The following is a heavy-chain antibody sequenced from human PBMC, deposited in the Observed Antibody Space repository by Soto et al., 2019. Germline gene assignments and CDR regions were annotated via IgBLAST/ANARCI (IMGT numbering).Heavy chain of an antibody. CDR3: VRESPGLVPPNWFDP. Sequence: QVQLQESGPGLVKPSETLSLTCTVSGGSIDGYYWTWIRQTDGKGLEWIGRMFISGSHKYNPYLQSRVTMSGDSSKNQFSLTLTSVTAADTAVYYCVRESPGLVPPNWFDPWGQGTLVTVSS. D-gene: IGHD1-26*01. CDR1: GGSIDGYY. CDR2: MFISGSH. J-gene: IGHJ5*02. V-gene: IGHV4-4*07.